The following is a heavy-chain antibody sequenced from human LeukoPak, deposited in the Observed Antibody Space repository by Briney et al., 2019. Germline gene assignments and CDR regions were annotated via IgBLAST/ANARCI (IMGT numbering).Heavy chain of an antibody. Sequence: PSETLSLTCTVSGGSITGDSYYWTWIRQPAGKGLEWIGRIHTSGTTDYKPSPKSRVTISLDTSKTQFSLKLSSVTAADTAVYYCARGYTYGHGAMFDYWGQGTLVTVSP. CDR1: GGSITGDSYY. D-gene: IGHD5-18*01. CDR2: IHTSGTT. CDR3: ARGYTYGHGAMFDY. V-gene: IGHV4-61*02. J-gene: IGHJ4*02.